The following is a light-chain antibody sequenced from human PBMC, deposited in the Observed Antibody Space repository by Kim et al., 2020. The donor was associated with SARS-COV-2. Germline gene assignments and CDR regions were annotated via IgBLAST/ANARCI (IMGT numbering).Light chain of an antibody. J-gene: IGKJ4*01. Sequence: DIQMTQSPSSLAASVGDRVTIACRASQSISTYLNWYQQKPGKAPKLLIYAASRLQSGVPSRFSGSGSGTDFTLTISSLQPEDFATYYCQQSHTAPLLTFGEGTKLEI. V-gene: IGKV1-39*01. CDR2: AAS. CDR1: QSISTY. CDR3: QQSHTAPLLT.